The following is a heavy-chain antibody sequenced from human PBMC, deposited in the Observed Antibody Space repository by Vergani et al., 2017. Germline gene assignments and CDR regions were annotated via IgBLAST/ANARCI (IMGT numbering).Heavy chain of an antibody. J-gene: IGHJ5*02. CDR2: IWYDGSNK. CDR1: GCTFSSYG. D-gene: IGHD2-2*01. V-gene: IGHV3-33*01. CDR3: AREGCSSTSCNADVVRWFDP. Sequence: QVQLVESGGGVVQPGRSLRLSCAASGCTFSSYGMHWVRQAPGKGLEWVAVIWYDGSNKYYADSVKGRFTISRDNSKNTLYLQMNSLRAEDTAVYYCAREGCSSTSCNADVVRWFDPWGQGTLVTVSS.